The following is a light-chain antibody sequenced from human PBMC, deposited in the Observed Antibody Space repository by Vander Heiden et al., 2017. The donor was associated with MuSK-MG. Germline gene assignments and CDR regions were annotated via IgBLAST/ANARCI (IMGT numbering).Light chain of an antibody. CDR1: QNIRGY. CDR2: AAS. V-gene: IGKV1-39*01. CDR3: QQNASDPPVT. Sequence: DIQMIQSPSSLSASVGDRVTSTSRASQNIRGYFNWYQQTPVKAPSLLIYAASRLQRVVPSRFSGSCTGTDFTLAISSLQLEVFPPYYCQQNASDPPVTFGGGTKVEI. J-gene: IGKJ4*01.